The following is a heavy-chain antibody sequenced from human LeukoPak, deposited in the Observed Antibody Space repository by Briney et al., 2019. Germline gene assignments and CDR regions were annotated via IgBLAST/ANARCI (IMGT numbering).Heavy chain of an antibody. CDR3: ARRYHFDSSGLHWRSPFDI. CDR1: GFTFSSYW. V-gene: IGHV3-7*01. J-gene: IGHJ3*02. D-gene: IGHD3-22*01. Sequence: GGSLRLSCAASGFTFSSYWMHWARQAPGKGLEWVANIRQDGGETYYVDSVKGRFTISRDNAKTSLYLQMTSLRAEDAAVYYCARRYHFDSSGLHWRSPFDIWGQGTMVAVSS. CDR2: IRQDGGET.